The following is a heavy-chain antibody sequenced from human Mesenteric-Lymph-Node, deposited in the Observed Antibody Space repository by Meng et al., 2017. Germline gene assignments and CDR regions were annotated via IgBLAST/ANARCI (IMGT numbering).Heavy chain of an antibody. Sequence: ASVKVSCKASGYTFTGYYMHWVRQAPGQGLEWMGWINPNSGGTNYAQKFQGRVTITRDTSISTAYMELSRLRSDDTAVYYCASNYYYDSSGYYYALDYWGQGTLVTVSS. D-gene: IGHD3-22*01. V-gene: IGHV1-2*02. CDR3: ASNYYYDSSGYYYALDY. J-gene: IGHJ4*02. CDR2: INPNSGGT. CDR1: GYTFTGYY.